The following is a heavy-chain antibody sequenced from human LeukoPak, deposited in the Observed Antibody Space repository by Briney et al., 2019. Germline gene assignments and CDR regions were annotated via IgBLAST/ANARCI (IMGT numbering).Heavy chain of an antibody. V-gene: IGHV4-4*07. CDR3: AREARSGYEGFWSDP. D-gene: IGHD5-12*01. J-gene: IGHJ5*02. Sequence: SETLSLTCTVSGGSISSYYWSWIRQPAGKGLEWIGRIYSTWTTYYKPSLKSRVTMSVDTSHNQFFLKLNSVTAADTAVYYCAREARSGYEGFWSDPWGQGTVVTVSS. CDR1: GGSISSYY. CDR2: IYSTWTT.